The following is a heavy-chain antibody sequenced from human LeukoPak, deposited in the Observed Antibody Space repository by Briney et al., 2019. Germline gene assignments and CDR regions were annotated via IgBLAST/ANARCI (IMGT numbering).Heavy chain of an antibody. CDR1: GYTFTGCY. V-gene: IGHV1-2*02. CDR2: INPNSGGT. CDR3: AREAARYCSSTSCYDTAFDY. Sequence: ASVKVSCKASGYTFTGCYMHWVRQAPGQGLEWMGWINPNSGGTNYAQKFQGRVTMTRDTSISTAYMELSRLRSDDTAVYYCAREAARYCSSTSCYDTAFDYWGQGTLVTVSS. D-gene: IGHD2-2*01. J-gene: IGHJ4*02.